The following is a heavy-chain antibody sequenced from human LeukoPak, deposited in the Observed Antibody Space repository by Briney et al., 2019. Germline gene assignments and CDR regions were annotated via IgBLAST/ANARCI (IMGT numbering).Heavy chain of an antibody. CDR1: GGTFSSYA. Sequence: GASVKVSCKASGGTFSSYAISWVRQAPGQGLEWMGGIIPIFGTANYAQKFQGRVTITADESTSTAYMELSSLRSEDTAVYYCARDRGRIAVAAHYYFDYWGQGTLVTVSS. V-gene: IGHV1-69*13. CDR3: ARDRGRIAVAAHYYFDY. J-gene: IGHJ4*02. D-gene: IGHD6-19*01. CDR2: IIPIFGTA.